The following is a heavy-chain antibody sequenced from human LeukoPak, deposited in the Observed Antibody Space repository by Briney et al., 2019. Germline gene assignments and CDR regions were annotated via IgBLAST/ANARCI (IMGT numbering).Heavy chain of an antibody. J-gene: IGHJ4*02. CDR3: ARALTGFIPGN. D-gene: IGHD3-9*01. V-gene: IGHV3-11*01. Sequence: PGGSLRLYCAASGFTFTDFYMSWIRQAPGKGLEWVSYISSSGTTIYYADSVMGRFTISRDNAKNSLYLQMNSLRAEDTAVYYCARALTGFIPGNWGQGTLVTVSS. CDR2: ISSSGTTI. CDR1: GFTFTDFY.